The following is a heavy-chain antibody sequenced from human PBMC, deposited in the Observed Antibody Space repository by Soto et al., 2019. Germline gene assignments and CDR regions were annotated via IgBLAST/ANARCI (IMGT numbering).Heavy chain of an antibody. V-gene: IGHV1-69*06. Sequence: SVKVSCKASGGTFSSYAISWVRQAPGQGLEWMGGIIPIFGTANYAQKFQGRVTITADKSTSTAYMELSSLRSEDTAVYYCARGRGYCSGGSCTDYGDYLGQYYYYGMDVWGQGTAVTVSS. CDR2: IIPIFGTA. D-gene: IGHD2-15*01. CDR1: GGTFSSYA. J-gene: IGHJ6*02. CDR3: ARGRGYCSGGSCTDYGDYLGQYYYYGMDV.